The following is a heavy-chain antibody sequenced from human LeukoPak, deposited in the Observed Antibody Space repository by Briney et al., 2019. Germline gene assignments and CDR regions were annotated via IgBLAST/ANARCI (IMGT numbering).Heavy chain of an antibody. D-gene: IGHD3-22*01. CDR1: GYRFSSYW. CDR2: IYPGDSDS. Sequence: GESLKISCKGSGYRFSSYWIAWVRQMPGTGLEWMGIIYPGDSDSRYSPSFQGQVTFSADNSISTAFLQWSSLKASDTAIFYCARLSDYYDSSGYYYVYWGQGNLVTVSS. J-gene: IGHJ4*02. CDR3: ARLSDYYDSSGYYYVY. V-gene: IGHV5-51*01.